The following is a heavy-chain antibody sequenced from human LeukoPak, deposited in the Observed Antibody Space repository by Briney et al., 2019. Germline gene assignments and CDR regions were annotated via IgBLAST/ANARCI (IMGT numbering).Heavy chain of an antibody. CDR2: ISSSSSYI. CDR1: GFTFSSYS. CDR3: ARDRSLGTVWFGPKRYYYFDY. Sequence: PGGSLRLSCAASGFTFSSYSTNWVRQAPGKGLEWVSSISSSSSYIYYADSVKGRFTISRDNAKNSLYLQMNSLRAEDTAVYYCARDRSLGTVWFGPKRYYYFDYWGQGTLVTVSS. J-gene: IGHJ4*02. V-gene: IGHV3-21*01. D-gene: IGHD3-10*01.